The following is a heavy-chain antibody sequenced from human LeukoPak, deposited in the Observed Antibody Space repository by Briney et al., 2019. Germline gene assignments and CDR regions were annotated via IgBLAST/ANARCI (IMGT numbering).Heavy chain of an antibody. Sequence: GGSLRLSCAASGFTFSSYWMSWVRQAPGKGLEWVANIKQDGSEKYYVDSVKGRFTISRDNAKNSLYLQMNSLRAEDTAVYYCAREGTYYYVSSGYDWGQGTLVTVSS. CDR3: AREGTYYYVSSGYD. V-gene: IGHV3-7*01. CDR1: GFTFSSYW. CDR2: IKQDGSEK. J-gene: IGHJ4*02. D-gene: IGHD3-22*01.